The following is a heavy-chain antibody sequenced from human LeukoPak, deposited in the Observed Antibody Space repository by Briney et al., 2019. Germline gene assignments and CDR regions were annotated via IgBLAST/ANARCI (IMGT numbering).Heavy chain of an antibody. V-gene: IGHV3-48*03. Sequence: QPGGSLRLSCAASGFTFSSYEMNWVRQAPGKGLEWVSYISSSSSTIYYADSVKGRFTISRDNAKNSLYLQMNSLRAEDTAVYYCARDPYSGSWDDAFDIWGQGTMVTVSS. CDR1: GFTFSSYE. D-gene: IGHD1-26*01. CDR2: ISSSSSTI. CDR3: ARDPYSGSWDDAFDI. J-gene: IGHJ3*02.